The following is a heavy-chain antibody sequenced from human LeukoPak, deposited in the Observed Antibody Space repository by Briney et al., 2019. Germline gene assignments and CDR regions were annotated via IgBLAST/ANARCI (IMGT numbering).Heavy chain of an antibody. CDR1: GVSISSYF. Sequence: SETLSLTCTVSGVSISSYFWSWIRQPPGKELEWIGYVYYNGITNYNPSLKSRVSISLDTSKSQFSLKLNSVTAEDTAVYYCASQLGGTTFHWGRGTLVTVSS. J-gene: IGHJ4*02. CDR3: ASQLGGTTFH. D-gene: IGHD1-1*01. V-gene: IGHV4-59*01. CDR2: VYYNGIT.